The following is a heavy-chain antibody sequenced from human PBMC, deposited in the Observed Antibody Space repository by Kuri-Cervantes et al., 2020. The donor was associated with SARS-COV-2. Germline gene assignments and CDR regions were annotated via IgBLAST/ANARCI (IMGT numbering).Heavy chain of an antibody. CDR1: GGSISSYY. J-gene: IGHJ4*02. CDR3: ARFFLWSFDY. Sequence: GSLRLSCTVSGGSISSYYWSWIRQPAGKGLEWIGRIYTSGSTNYNPSLKSRVTMSVDTSKNQSSLKLSSVTAADTAVYYCARFFLWSFDYWGQGTLVTVSS. CDR2: IYTSGST. V-gene: IGHV4-4*07. D-gene: IGHD2/OR15-2a*01.